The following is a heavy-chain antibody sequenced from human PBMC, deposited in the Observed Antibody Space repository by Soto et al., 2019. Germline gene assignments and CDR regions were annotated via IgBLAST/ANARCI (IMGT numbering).Heavy chain of an antibody. CDR3: ARGGRRGYNELDP. D-gene: IGHD5-12*01. CDR2: INPNSGGT. CDR1: GYTFTAYY. Sequence: QVQLVHSGAEVKKPGASVKVSCKASGYTFTAYYMHWVRQAPGQGLEWMGWINPNSGGTYHAQNFQGRVTMTRDTSTTTAYMELASLRSDDTAVYYCARGGRRGYNELDPWGHGTLVIVSS. J-gene: IGHJ5*02. V-gene: IGHV1-2*02.